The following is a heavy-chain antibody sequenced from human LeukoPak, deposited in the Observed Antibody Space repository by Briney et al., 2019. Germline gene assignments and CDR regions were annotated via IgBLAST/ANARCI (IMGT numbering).Heavy chain of an antibody. CDR2: IYFSGST. V-gene: IGHV4-59*08. Sequence: ASETLSLTCTVSGGSISSYYWSWIRQPPGKGLEWIGYIYFSGSTDYNPSLRSRVTISVDTSKNQFSLKLSSVTAADTAVYYCARSEYSSSSGHFDYWGQGTLVTVSS. CDR1: GGSISSYY. J-gene: IGHJ4*02. D-gene: IGHD6-6*01. CDR3: ARSEYSSSSGHFDY.